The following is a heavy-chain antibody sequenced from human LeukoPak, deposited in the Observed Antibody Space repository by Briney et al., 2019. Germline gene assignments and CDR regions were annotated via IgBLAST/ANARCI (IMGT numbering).Heavy chain of an antibody. V-gene: IGHV3-20*04. Sequence: GGSLRLSWAASGFTFDDYGMSWVRQAPGKGLEWVSGINWNGGSTGYADSVKGRFTISRDNAKKSLYLQMNSLRVEDTALYYCAILRCGSSLSFDAFDIWGQGTRVTVSS. CDR2: INWNGGST. D-gene: IGHD2-2*01. CDR1: GFTFDDYG. CDR3: AILRCGSSLSFDAFDI. J-gene: IGHJ3*02.